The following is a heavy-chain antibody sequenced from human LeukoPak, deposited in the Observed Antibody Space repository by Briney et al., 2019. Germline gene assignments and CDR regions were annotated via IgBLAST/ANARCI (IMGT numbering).Heavy chain of an antibody. CDR1: GGSISTYH. J-gene: IGHJ4*02. CDR3: ARDKQHSYGRYFDH. D-gene: IGHD5-18*01. CDR2: MQSTGNS. V-gene: IGHV4-59*01. Sequence: KPSQTLSLTCTVSGGSISTYHWNWIRKSPGKGLEWIGYMQSTGNSNYNPSLMSRVTMSVDMSRNQIVLTLSSVTPADTAVYFCARDKQHSYGRYFDHRGQGILVSVSS.